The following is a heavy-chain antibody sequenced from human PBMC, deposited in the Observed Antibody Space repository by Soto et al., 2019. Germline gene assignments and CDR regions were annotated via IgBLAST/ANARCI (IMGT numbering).Heavy chain of an antibody. V-gene: IGHV3-11*01. D-gene: IGHD2-2*01. CDR2: ISSGGNTM. CDR3: ARDLRYCTRPSCYHNRSVLKGFFFDY. J-gene: IGHJ4*02. Sequence: XVSLRLPCNASGFTFSDYYTNWIRQAPGKGLEWVSDISSGGNTMYYADSVKGRFTISRDNARNSLFLQMNSLTAEDTAVYYCARDLRYCTRPSCYHNRSVLKGFFFDYCGQRTQVTVSS. CDR1: GFTFSDYY.